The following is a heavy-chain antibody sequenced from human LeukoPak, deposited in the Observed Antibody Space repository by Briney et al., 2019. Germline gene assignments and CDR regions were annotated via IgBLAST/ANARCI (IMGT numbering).Heavy chain of an antibody. CDR3: ARSGGYSSSWSL. D-gene: IGHD6-13*01. CDR1: GGSISTYY. V-gene: IGHV4-59*13. CDR2: ISNSGIT. J-gene: IGHJ4*02. Sequence: SETLSLTCTVSGGSISTYYWNWIRQPPGKGLEWIGYISNSGITTYNPSLKSRVTISVDSSKSQFSLKLNSVTAADTAVYYCARSGGYSSSWSLWGQGTLVTDSS.